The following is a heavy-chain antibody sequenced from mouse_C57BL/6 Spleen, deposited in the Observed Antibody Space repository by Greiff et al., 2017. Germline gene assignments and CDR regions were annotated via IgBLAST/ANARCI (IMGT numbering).Heavy chain of an antibody. J-gene: IGHJ4*01. CDR3: ARSGTGDAMDY. D-gene: IGHD4-1*01. V-gene: IGHV1-19*01. CDR2: INPYNGGT. Sequence: EVQLKESGPVLVKPGASVKMSCKASGYTFTDYYMNWVKQSHGKSLEWIGVINPYNGGTSYNQKFKGKATLTVDKSSSTAYMELNSLTSEDSAVYYCARSGTGDAMDYWGQGTSVTVSS. CDR1: GYTFTDYY.